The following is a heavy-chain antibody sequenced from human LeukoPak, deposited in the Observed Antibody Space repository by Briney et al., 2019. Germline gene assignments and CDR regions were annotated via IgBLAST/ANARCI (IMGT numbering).Heavy chain of an antibody. D-gene: IGHD5-18*01. CDR3: ARGYNYGHDY. Sequence: ASVKVSCKASGYTFSGYDMHWVRQAPGQGLEWMGRVISHSGGTNYAPRFQGRVTMTRDTSTSTAYMELSRLKSDDTAVYYCARGYNYGHDYWGQGTLVTVSS. CDR1: GYTFSGYD. V-gene: IGHV1-2*06. J-gene: IGHJ4*02. CDR2: VISHSGGT.